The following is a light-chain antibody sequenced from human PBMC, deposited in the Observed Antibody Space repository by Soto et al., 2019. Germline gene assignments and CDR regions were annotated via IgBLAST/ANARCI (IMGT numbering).Light chain of an antibody. J-gene: IGKJ4*01. V-gene: IGKV3-15*01. CDR3: QQYHTWPIT. CDR2: GAS. Sequence: EVVMRQSPATLSVSPGEGATLSCRASQGVSRKLAWYQHKPGQAPRLLISGASTGATGIPARFSGSGSGTEFTLTISSLQSEECAIYYCQQYHTWPITFGGGPRWIS. CDR1: QGVSRK.